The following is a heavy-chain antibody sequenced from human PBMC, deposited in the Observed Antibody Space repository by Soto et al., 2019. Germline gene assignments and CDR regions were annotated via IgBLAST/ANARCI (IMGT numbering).Heavy chain of an antibody. CDR2: ISWNSGRI. CDR3: AKDVGYDFWSGYLDY. V-gene: IGHV3-9*01. D-gene: IGHD3-3*01. Sequence: GGSLRLSCAASGFTFDDYAMHWVRQAPGKGLEWVSGISWNSGRIGYADSVKGRFTISRDNAKHSLYLQMNSLRAEDTALYYCAKDVGYDFWSGYLDYWGQGTLVTVSS. J-gene: IGHJ4*02. CDR1: GFTFDDYA.